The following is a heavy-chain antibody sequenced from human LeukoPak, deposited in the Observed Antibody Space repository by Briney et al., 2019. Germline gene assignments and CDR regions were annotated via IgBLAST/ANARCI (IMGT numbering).Heavy chain of an antibody. CDR2: IKQDGSEK. J-gene: IGHJ4*02. Sequence: PGGSLRLSCVASGFTFSNYWMAWVRQAPGKGLQWVANIKQDGSEKYHVESVRGRFTISRDNAKNLLYLQMDSLRAQDTAVYYCARDCDTSTCYDYWGQGTLVSVSS. CDR3: ARDCDTSTCYDY. V-gene: IGHV3-7*01. D-gene: IGHD3-22*01. CDR1: GFTFSNYW.